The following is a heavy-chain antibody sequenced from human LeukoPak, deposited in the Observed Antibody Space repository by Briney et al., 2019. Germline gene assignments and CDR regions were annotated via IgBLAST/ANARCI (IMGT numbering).Heavy chain of an antibody. J-gene: IGHJ3*02. Sequence: EGSLRLSCAASGFTFSSYDMNWVRRAPGKGLEWVSSISSRSTYVYYADSVKGRFTISRDNAKNSLYLQMNSLRAEDTAVYYCARSSPYSSSWYSAFDIWGQGTMVTVSS. CDR3: ARSSPYSSSWYSAFDI. CDR2: ISSRSTYV. V-gene: IGHV3-21*01. CDR1: GFTFSSYD. D-gene: IGHD6-13*01.